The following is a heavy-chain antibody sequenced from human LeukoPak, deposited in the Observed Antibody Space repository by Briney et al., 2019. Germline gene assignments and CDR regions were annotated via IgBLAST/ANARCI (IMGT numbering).Heavy chain of an antibody. CDR3: ARDLTVTTEY. CDR2: ISSSSSYI. Sequence: GGSLRLSCAASGSTFSSYSMNWVRQAPGKGLEWVSSISSSSSYIYYADSVKGRFTISRDNAKNSLYLQMNSLRAEDTAVYYCARDLTVTTEYWGQGTLVTVSS. D-gene: IGHD4-17*01. CDR1: GSTFSSYS. J-gene: IGHJ4*02. V-gene: IGHV3-21*01.